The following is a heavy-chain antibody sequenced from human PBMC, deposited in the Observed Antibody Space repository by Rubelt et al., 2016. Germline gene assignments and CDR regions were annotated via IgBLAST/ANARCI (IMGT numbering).Heavy chain of an antibody. CDR2: INHSGST. CDR1: GGSFSGYY. V-gene: IGHV4-34*01. J-gene: IGHJ4*02. Sequence: QVQLQQWGAGPLKPSETLSLTCAVYGGSFSGYYWSWIRQPPGKGLEWIGEINHSGSTNYNPSLKSRVTISVDTSMNQFSLKLSSVTAADTAVYYCARHSYYDILTGYYGGGIGYWGQGTLVTVSS. CDR3: ARHSYYDILTGYYGGGIGY. D-gene: IGHD3-9*01.